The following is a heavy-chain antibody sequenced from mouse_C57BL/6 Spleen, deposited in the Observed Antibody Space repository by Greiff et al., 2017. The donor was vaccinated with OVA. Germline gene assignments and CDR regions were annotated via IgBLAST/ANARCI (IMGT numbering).Heavy chain of an antibody. CDR1: GYTFTSYW. Sequence: VQLQQPGAELVMPGASVKLSCKASGYTFTSYWMHWVKQRPGQGLEWIGEIDPSDSYTNYNQKFKGKSTLTVDKSSSTAYMQLSSLTSEDSAVYYCARSPSYDYGCAYWGQGTLVTVSA. J-gene: IGHJ3*01. V-gene: IGHV1-69*01. CDR2: IDPSDSYT. CDR3: ARSPSYDYGCAY. D-gene: IGHD2-4*01.